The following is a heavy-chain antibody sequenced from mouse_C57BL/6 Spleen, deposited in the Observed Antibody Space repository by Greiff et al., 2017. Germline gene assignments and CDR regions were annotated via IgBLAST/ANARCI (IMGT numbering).Heavy chain of an antibody. J-gene: IGHJ2*01. D-gene: IGHD2-1*01. Sequence: VQLVESGAELVRPGASVTLSCKASGYTFTDYEMHWVKQTPVHGLEWIGAIDPETGGTAYNQKFKGKAILTADKSSSTAYMELRSLTSEDSAVYYCTRKKDYYGNYPYYFDYWGQGTTLTVSS. CDR1: GYTFTDYE. V-gene: IGHV1-15*01. CDR3: TRKKDYYGNYPYYFDY. CDR2: IDPETGGT.